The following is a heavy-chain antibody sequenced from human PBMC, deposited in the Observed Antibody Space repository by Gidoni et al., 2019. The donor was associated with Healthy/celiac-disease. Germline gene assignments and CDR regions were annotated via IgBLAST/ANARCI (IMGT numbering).Heavy chain of an antibody. D-gene: IGHD3-10*01. CDR3: ARDLRGETYGSGPTHHFDY. Sequence: QVQLVQSGAEVKKPGASVKVSCKASGYTFTSYYMHWVRQAPGQGLEWMGIINPSGGSTSYAQKFQGRVTMTRDTSTSTVYMELSSLRSEDTAVYYCARDLRGETYGSGPTHHFDYWGQGTLVTVSS. CDR2: INPSGGST. J-gene: IGHJ4*02. CDR1: GYTFTSYY. V-gene: IGHV1-46*01.